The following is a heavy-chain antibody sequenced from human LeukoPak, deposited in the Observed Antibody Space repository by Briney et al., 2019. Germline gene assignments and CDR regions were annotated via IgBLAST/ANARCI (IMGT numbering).Heavy chain of an antibody. D-gene: IGHD3-22*01. CDR2: IYYSGST. CDR3: AKMYYYDSSGYYSYFDY. J-gene: IGHJ4*02. V-gene: IGHV4-39*07. Sequence: SETLSLTRTVSGGSISSSSYYWGWIRQPPGKGLEWIGSIYYSGSTYYNPSLKSRVTISVDTSKNQFSLKLSSVTAADTAVYYCAKMYYYDSSGYYSYFDYWGQGTLVTVSS. CDR1: GGSISSSSYY.